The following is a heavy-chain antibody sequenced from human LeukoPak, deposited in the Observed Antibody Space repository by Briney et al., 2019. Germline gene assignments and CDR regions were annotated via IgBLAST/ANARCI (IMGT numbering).Heavy chain of an antibody. CDR2: IFYIVIT. Sequence: SETLSLTCPLSGGSITIFYWSWIRPLPGKGLEWIGYIFYIVITNYNPSLRSRVTISVDTPKNQFSLRLCSVSATDTPVYYCARDSVEGFDHWGQGTLVTVSS. D-gene: IGHD2-21*01. V-gene: IGHV4-59*01. CDR1: GGSITIFY. CDR3: ARDSVEGFDH. J-gene: IGHJ4*02.